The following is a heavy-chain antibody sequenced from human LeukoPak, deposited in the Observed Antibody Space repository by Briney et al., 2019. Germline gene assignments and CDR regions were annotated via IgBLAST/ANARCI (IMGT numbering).Heavy chain of an antibody. D-gene: IGHD5-12*01. CDR2: IYYSGST. CDR1: GGSISSSSYY. CDR3: ARGHIVATFNWFDP. J-gene: IGHJ5*02. V-gene: IGHV4-39*07. Sequence: SETLSLTCTVSGGSISSSSYYWGWIRQPPGKGLEWIGSIYYSGSTYYNPSLKSRVTISVDTSKNQFSLKLSSVTAADTAVYYCARGHIVATFNWFDPWGQGALVTVSS.